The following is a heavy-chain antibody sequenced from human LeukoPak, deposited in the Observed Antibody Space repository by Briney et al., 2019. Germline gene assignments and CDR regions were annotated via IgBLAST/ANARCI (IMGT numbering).Heavy chain of an antibody. V-gene: IGHV3-48*03. Sequence: GGSLRLSCAASGFSFSNYEMNWVRQAPGKGLEWVSFITTSGSLIYYADSVKGRFTISRDNAKNSQFLHMNSLRAEDTAVYYCAKVSGLGWHFDYWGQGTLVTVSS. CDR2: ITTSGSLI. CDR3: AKVSGLGWHFDY. J-gene: IGHJ4*02. CDR1: GFSFSNYE. D-gene: IGHD1-26*01.